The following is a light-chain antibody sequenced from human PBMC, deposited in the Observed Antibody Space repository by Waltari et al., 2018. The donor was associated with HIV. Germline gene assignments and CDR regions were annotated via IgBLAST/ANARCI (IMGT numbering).Light chain of an antibody. CDR1: SSDVGGYNL. CDR2: EVT. Sequence: QSALTQPASVSGSPGQSITISCTGTSSDVGGYNLVSWYQQHPGNAPKLIIYEVTKRHSGVSNRFAASKSGTTASLTISVLQAEDEAHYHCCSYAGSSTLVFGGGTNVIVL. J-gene: IGLJ3*02. V-gene: IGLV2-23*02. CDR3: CSYAGSSTLV.